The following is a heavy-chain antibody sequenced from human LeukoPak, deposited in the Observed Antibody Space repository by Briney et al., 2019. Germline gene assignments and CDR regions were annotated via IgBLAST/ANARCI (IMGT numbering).Heavy chain of an antibody. V-gene: IGHV3-23*01. Sequence: GGSLRLSCAASVFTFSSYAMSWVRQAPGKGLEWVSTISRSGVATYYANSVKGRFTISRDNSKNTVYVQMNSLRAEDTAIYYCAKHSHDGSAPYYEVQLDYWGQGTLVTVSS. CDR1: VFTFSSYA. J-gene: IGHJ4*02. CDR3: AKHSHDGSAPYYEVQLDY. CDR2: ISRSGVAT. D-gene: IGHD3-22*01.